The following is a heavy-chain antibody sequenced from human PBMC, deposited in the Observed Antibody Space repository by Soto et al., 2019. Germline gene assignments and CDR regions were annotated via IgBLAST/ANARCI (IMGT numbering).Heavy chain of an antibody. V-gene: IGHV1-46*01. Sequence: ASVKVSCQASGYTFITYYMHWVRQAPGQGLEWMGIINPSGGSTRYAQKFQGRVTMTRDTSTSTVYMELSSLSPEDTAMYFCAKDRGRGGSYYVYYYGMDVWGQGTTVTVSS. CDR2: INPSGGST. CDR3: AKDRGRGGSYYVYYYGMDV. D-gene: IGHD1-26*01. CDR1: GYTFITYY. J-gene: IGHJ6*02.